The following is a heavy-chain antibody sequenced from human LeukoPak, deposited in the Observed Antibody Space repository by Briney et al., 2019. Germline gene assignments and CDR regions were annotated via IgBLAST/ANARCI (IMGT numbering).Heavy chain of an antibody. D-gene: IGHD3-10*01. CDR3: ARGDSGSYLDY. V-gene: IGHV3-33*01. J-gene: IGHJ4*02. Sequence: GGSLRLSCAASGFTFSSYGMHWVRQAPGKGLEWVAVIWYDGSNKYYADSVKGRFTISRDNPKNTLYLQMNSLRAEDTAVYYCARGDSGSYLDYWGQGTLVTVSS. CDR1: GFTFSSYG. CDR2: IWYDGSNK.